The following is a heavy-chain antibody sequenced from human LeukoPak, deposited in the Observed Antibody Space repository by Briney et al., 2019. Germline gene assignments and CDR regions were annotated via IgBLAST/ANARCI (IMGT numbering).Heavy chain of an antibody. CDR3: AARKVRGVWFYLDY. Sequence: GGSLRLSCAAFGFTVSAYAMAWVRQAPGKGLEWVSTIYDDNTYYADSVKGRFAISTDNSKNTLYLQMNSLRVEDTAVYFCAARKVRGVWFYLDYWGQGTLVTVSS. CDR1: GFTVSAYA. CDR2: IYDDNT. V-gene: IGHV3-23*01. D-gene: IGHD3-10*01. J-gene: IGHJ4*02.